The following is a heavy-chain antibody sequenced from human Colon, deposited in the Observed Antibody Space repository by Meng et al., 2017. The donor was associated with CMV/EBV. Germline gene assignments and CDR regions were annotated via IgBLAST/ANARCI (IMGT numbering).Heavy chain of an antibody. CDR2: IYWSDEE. J-gene: IGHJ5*02. V-gene: IGHV2-5*01. D-gene: IGHD2-2*01. CDR3: AHSLGVCSSTSCSRWFDT. CDR1: GFSLNSNPVA. Sequence: SGPTLVKPTQTFTLTCTFSGFSLNSNPVAVGWIRQPPGKALEWLALIYWSDEERYNPSLKYRLTITKDASRNQVVLTMTDMFPVDTATYYCAHSLGVCSSTSCSRWFDTWGQGTPVTVSS.